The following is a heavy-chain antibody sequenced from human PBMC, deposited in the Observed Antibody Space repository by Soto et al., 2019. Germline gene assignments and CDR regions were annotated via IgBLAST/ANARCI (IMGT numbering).Heavy chain of an antibody. J-gene: IGHJ3*01. CDR1: GLTISGKKY. Sequence: DVQLVESGGGLIQPGESLRLSCAAFGLTISGKKYVAWVRQAPGKGLEWVSALYDVDGSFYADSVKGRFTTSSDSSKTTVYLQINDLRPDDTAVYYCATWHEREHAYDVWGQGTTVNVSS. V-gene: IGHV3-53*01. CDR3: ATWHEREHAYDV. CDR2: LYDVDGS. D-gene: IGHD1-1*01.